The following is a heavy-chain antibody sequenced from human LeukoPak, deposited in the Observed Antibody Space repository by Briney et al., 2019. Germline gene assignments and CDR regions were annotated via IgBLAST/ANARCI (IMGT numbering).Heavy chain of an antibody. D-gene: IGHD6-13*01. CDR1: GFTFSSYW. CDR2: IKEDGGEK. Sequence: QPGGSLRLSCAASGFTFSSYWMTWVRQAPGKGLEWVANIKEDGGEKYYVDSEKGRFTISRDNAKNSLYLQMNSLRAEDTAVYYCARDSGWFRFDYWGQGTLATVSS. V-gene: IGHV3-7*03. CDR3: ARDSGWFRFDY. J-gene: IGHJ4*02.